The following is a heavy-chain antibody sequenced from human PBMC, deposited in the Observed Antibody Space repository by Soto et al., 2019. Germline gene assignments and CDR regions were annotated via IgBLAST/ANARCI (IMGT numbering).Heavy chain of an antibody. V-gene: IGHV3-33*03. CDR3: ARGPRGVYGNDY. Sequence: PGGSLRLSCAASGFTFRNYGLHWVRQAPGKGLEWVAVAWNHGIKEYYADSVKGRFTISRDNAKNTLYLQMNSLRVDDTAIYFCARGPRGVYGNDYWGQGALVTVSS. CDR1: GFTFRNYG. J-gene: IGHJ4*02. CDR2: AWNHGIKE. D-gene: IGHD2-8*02.